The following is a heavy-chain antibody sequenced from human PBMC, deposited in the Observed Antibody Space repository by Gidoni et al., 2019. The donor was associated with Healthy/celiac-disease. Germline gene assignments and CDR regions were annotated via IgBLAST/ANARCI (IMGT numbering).Heavy chain of an antibody. D-gene: IGHD3-16*01. J-gene: IGHJ1*01. CDR1: GGPISRGGYY. CDR3: AQGGEPEYFQH. CDR2: IYYSGST. V-gene: IGHV4-31*03. Sequence: VQLLESGPGPAKPSQTLSLTCTVPGGPISRGGYYWSWIRQHPGKGLEWIGYIYYSGSTYYNPSLKSRVSFPVDTSKNQFSLKLSSVTAADTAEYYCAQGGEPEYFQHWGQGTLVTVSS.